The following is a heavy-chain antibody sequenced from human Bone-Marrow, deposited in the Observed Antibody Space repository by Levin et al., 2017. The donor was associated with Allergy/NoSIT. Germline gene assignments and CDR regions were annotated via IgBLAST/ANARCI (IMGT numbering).Heavy chain of an antibody. V-gene: IGHV4-59*01. CDR2: IYYSGST. D-gene: IGHD1-26*01. CDR1: GGSISSYY. J-gene: IGHJ4*02. Sequence: SETLSLTCTVSGGSISSYYWSWIRQPPGKGLEWIGYIYYSGSTNYNPSLKSRVTISVDTSKNQFSLKLSSVTAADTAVYYCARVWEVGATNYWFDYWGQGTLVTVSS. CDR3: ARVWEVGATNYWFDY.